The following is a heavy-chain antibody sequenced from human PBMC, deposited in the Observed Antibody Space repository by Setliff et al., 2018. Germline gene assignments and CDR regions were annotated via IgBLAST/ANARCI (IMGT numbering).Heavy chain of an antibody. CDR3: VRGLQAGSWEPYYFDS. V-gene: IGHV4-59*12. CDR2: VYYSGTA. CDR1: GDSISAAS. Sequence: SETLSLTCNVSGDSISAASIMAWIRQPPGKGLEFIGYVYYSGTANYSPSLRSRLTISVDTSKNQFSLKLTSATVADTAVYYCVRGLQAGSWEPYYFDSWGRGTLVTVSS. D-gene: IGHD3-10*01. J-gene: IGHJ4*02.